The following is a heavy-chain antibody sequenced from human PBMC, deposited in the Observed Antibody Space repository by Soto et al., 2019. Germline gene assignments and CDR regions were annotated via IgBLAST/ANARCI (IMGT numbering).Heavy chain of an antibody. V-gene: IGHV4-31*03. J-gene: IGHJ4*02. D-gene: IGHD5-18*01. CDR3: ARSDVDTALVRSAD. Sequence: SETLSLTCTVSGGSISSGGYYWSWIRQHPGKGLEWIGYIYYSGSTYYNPSLKSRVTISVDTSKNQFSLKLSSVTAADTAVYYCARSDVDTALVRSADWGQGTLVTVSS. CDR2: IYYSGST. CDR1: GGSISSGGYY.